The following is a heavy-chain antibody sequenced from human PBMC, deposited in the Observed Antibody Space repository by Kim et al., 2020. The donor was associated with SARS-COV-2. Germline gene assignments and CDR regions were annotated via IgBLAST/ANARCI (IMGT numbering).Heavy chain of an antibody. CDR1: EFTFSNYA. D-gene: IGHD6-13*01. CDR3: ANSGGVSGAAAGTFDP. J-gene: IGHJ5*02. CDR2: ISGSGDNT. V-gene: IGHV3-23*01. Sequence: GGSLRLSCAASEFTFSNYAMSWVRQAPGKGLEWVSTISGSGDNTYYADSVKGRFTISRDNSKNTLYLQMNSLRVEDTAVYYCANSGGVSGAAAGTFDPWGHGTLVTVSS.